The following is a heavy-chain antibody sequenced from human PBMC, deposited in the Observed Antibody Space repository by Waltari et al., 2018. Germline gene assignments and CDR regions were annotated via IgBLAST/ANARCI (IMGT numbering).Heavy chain of an antibody. CDR1: GYTFPSYD. Sequence: QVQLVQSGAEVKKPGASVKVSCKASGYTFPSYDINWVRTATGQGLGWMGWMNPNSGNTGYAQKFQGRVTITRNTSISTAYMELSSLRSEDTAVYYCARGLPRGFLEWYYYYYGMDVWGQGTTVTVSS. V-gene: IGHV1-8*03. CDR3: ARGLPRGFLEWYYYYYGMDV. CDR2: MNPNSGNT. J-gene: IGHJ6*02. D-gene: IGHD3-3*01.